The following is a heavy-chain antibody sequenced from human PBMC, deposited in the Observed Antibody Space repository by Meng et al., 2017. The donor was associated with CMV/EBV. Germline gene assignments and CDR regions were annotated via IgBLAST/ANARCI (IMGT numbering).Heavy chain of an antibody. CDR3: AKDFRELRDYSINTFDY. CDR1: GFTFSSYG. Sequence: GESLKISCAASGFTFSSYGMHWVRQAPGKGLEWVAFIRYDGSNKYYADSVKGRFTISRDNSKNTLYLQMNSLRAEDTAVYYCAKDFRELRDYSINTFDYWGQGTLVTVSS. J-gene: IGHJ4*02. V-gene: IGHV3-30*02. CDR2: IRYDGSNK. D-gene: IGHD2-15*01.